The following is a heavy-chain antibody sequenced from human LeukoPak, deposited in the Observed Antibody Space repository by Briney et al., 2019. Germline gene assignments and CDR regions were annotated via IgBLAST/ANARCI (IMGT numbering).Heavy chain of an antibody. D-gene: IGHD3-9*01. CDR1: GFTFSSYG. CDR3: ARGYYDILTERNYYYYGMDV. V-gene: IGHV3-30*03. CDR2: ISFDGNNK. J-gene: IGHJ6*02. Sequence: PGRSLRLSCAASGFTFSSYGMHWVRQAPGKGLEWVAVISFDGNNKYYADSVKGRFTISRDNSKNSLYLQMNSLRPEDTAVYYCARGYYDILTERNYYYYGMDVWGQGTTVTVSS.